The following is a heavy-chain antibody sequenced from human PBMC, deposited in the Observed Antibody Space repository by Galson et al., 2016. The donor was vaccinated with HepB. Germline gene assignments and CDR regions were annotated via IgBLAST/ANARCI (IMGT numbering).Heavy chain of an antibody. D-gene: IGHD6-6*01. V-gene: IGHV4-34*01. Sequence: SETLSLTCGVAGGPFSDLYWSWIRQRPGKGLEWIGETNHIGTTNVNPAFKSRVTLSVDTSKKEISLRLTSVTAADTAVYFCARHINAARWFDPWGQGNLVTVSS. CDR3: ARHINAARWFDP. J-gene: IGHJ5*02. CDR1: GGPFSDLY. CDR2: TNHIGTT.